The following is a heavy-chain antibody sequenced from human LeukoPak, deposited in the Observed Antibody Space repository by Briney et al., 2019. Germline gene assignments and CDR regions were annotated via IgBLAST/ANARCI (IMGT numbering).Heavy chain of an antibody. J-gene: IGHJ2*01. CDR1: XGSISSYY. CDR2: IYNSGST. V-gene: IGHV4-59*01. CDR3: ARDKGPYWYFDL. Sequence: SETLSLTCAVSXGSISSYYWNWIRQPPGKGLEWIGNIYNSGSTDYNPSLKSRVTISVNLSKKQISLKLTSVTAADTALYYCARDKGPYWYFDLWGRGTLVTVSS.